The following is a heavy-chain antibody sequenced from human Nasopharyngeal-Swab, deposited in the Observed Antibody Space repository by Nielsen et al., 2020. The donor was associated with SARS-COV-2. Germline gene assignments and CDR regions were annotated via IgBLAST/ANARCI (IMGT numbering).Heavy chain of an antibody. D-gene: IGHD3-10*01. CDR2: ISYDGSNK. Sequence: GGSLRLSCAASGFTFSSYAMHWVRQAPGKGLEWVAVISYDGSNKYYADSVKGRFTISRDNSKNTLYLQMNSLRAEDTAVYYCATQITMVRERILDYWGQGTLVTVSS. CDR1: GFTFSSYA. V-gene: IGHV3-30-3*01. CDR3: ATQITMVRERILDY. J-gene: IGHJ4*02.